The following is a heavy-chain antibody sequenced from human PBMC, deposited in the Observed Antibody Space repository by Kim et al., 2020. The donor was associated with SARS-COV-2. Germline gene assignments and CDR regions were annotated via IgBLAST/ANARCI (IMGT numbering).Heavy chain of an antibody. J-gene: IGHJ6*02. Sequence: GGSLRLSCAASGFTFSTYGMHWVRQAPGKGLEWLAVISSDGSETYYAGSVKGRFTISSDNSKNTLYLQMNTLRGVDTDVYYCAKDLESQAAPTNYYGDYNGMDFGGRGTTVTVS. CDR1: GFTFSTYG. D-gene: IGHD3-10*01. CDR3: AKDLESQAAPTNYYGDYNGMDF. V-gene: IGHV3-30*18. CDR2: ISSDGSET.